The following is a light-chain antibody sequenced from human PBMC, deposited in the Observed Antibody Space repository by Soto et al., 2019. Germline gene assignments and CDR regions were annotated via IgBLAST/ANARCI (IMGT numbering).Light chain of an antibody. CDR1: SSDVGGYNY. CDR3: SSYTSSSTPAWV. Sequence: QSVLTQPASVSGSPGQSITISCTGTSSDVGGYNYVSWYQQHPGKAPKLMIYEVSNRPSGVSNRFSGSKSGNTASLTISGLQAEDEADYYCSSYTSSSTPAWVFGTGTKVTVL. CDR2: EVS. J-gene: IGLJ1*01. V-gene: IGLV2-14*01.